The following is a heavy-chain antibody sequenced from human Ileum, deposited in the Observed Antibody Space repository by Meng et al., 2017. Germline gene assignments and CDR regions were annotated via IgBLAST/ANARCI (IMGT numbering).Heavy chain of an antibody. V-gene: IGHV1-2*02. CDR1: GYTFTDYN. Sequence: QVRLVQSGAEVKQPGASVKVSCKASGYTFTDYNTQWVRQAPGQGLEWLGYVNSKSGATEYAQRLLGRVTLTRDTSVNTAYLELRSLTSDDTAVYYCARAFLVEKTTINFWGQGTLVTVSS. J-gene: IGHJ4*02. D-gene: IGHD5-24*01. CDR3: ARAFLVEKTTINF. CDR2: VNSKSGAT.